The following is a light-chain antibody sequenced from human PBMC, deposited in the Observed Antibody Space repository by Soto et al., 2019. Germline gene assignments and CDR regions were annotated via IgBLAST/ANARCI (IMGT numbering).Light chain of an antibody. J-gene: IGLJ1*01. CDR2: MVS. CDR1: SSDVGNYNY. CDR3: QAWDSSTALYV. Sequence: QSVLTQPASVSGSPGQSITISCTGTSSDVGNYNYVSWYQQYPGRVPKLLIYMVSNRASGVSNRFSGSKSGNTASLTISGLQAEDEADYCCQAWDSSTALYVFGTGTKVTVL. V-gene: IGLV2-14*01.